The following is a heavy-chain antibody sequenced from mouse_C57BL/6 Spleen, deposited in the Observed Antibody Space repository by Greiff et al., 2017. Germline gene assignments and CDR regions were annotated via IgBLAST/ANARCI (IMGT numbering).Heavy chain of an antibody. Sequence: DVKLVESEGGLVQPGSSMKLSCTASGFTFSDYYMAWVRQVPEKGLEWVANINYDGSSTYYLDSLKSRFIISRDNAKNILYLQMSSLKSEDTATYYCAREGSGWFAYWGQGTLVTVSA. CDR2: INYDGSST. V-gene: IGHV5-16*01. D-gene: IGHD3-2*02. CDR3: AREGSGWFAY. J-gene: IGHJ3*01. CDR1: GFTFSDYY.